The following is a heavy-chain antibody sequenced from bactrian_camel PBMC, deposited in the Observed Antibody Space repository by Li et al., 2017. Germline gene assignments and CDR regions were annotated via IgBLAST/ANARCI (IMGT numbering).Heavy chain of an antibody. D-gene: IGHD7*01. CDR3: AAPNLFRPVCGLGTDDFGH. CDR1: GYTVSSTR. J-gene: IGHJ6*01. Sequence: HVQLVESGGGSVQAGGSLRLSCAASGYTVSSTRMGWFRQAPGKEREGVACIGRDGITMYSDSVKGRFTVSKGSDKNTLYLQMSNPNSEDTAMYYCAAPNLFRPVCGLGTDDFGHWGRGTQVTVS. V-gene: IGHV3S68*01. CDR2: IGRDGIT.